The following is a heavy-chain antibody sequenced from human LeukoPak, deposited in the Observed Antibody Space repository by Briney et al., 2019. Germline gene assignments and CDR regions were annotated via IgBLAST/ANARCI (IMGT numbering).Heavy chain of an antibody. CDR2: VSSNGGAT. D-gene: IGHD3-9*01. CDR3: VKGGGVRYFDWLLPDY. V-gene: IGHV3-64D*06. J-gene: IGHJ4*02. CDR1: GFTFSNYG. Sequence: GGSLRLSCSASGFTFSNYGMYWVRQAPGKGLEFVSGVSSNGGATYYADSEKGRFTIPRDNSKNTLYLQMSSLRLEDTAVYYCVKGGGVRYFDWLLPDYWGQGTLVTVSS.